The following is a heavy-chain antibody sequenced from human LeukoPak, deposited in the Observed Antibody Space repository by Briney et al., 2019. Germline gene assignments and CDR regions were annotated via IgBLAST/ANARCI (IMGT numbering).Heavy chain of an antibody. CDR1: GFTFGNSD. J-gene: IGHJ3*01. CDR2: ISASGGSA. Sequence: GGSLRPSCAASGFTFGNSDMNWVRQAPGKGLEWVSFISASGGSAHYADSVRGRFTISRDNSKNTLYLQMNSLRAEDTAVYYCAKAGSYSDISVYPLASFDFWGQGTMVTVSS. CDR3: AKAGSYSDISVYPLASFDF. D-gene: IGHD3-22*01. V-gene: IGHV3-23*01.